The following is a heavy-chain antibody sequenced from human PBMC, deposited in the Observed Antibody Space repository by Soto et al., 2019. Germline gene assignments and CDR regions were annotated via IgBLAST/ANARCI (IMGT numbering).Heavy chain of an antibody. J-gene: IGHJ6*02. CDR2: IYYSGST. CDR3: ARSRDDRYYYYYGMDV. CDR1: GGSISSGGYY. Sequence: PSETLSLTCTVSGGSISSGGYYWSWIRQHPGKGLEWIGYIYYSGSTYYNPSLKSRVTISVDTSKNQFSLKLSSVTAADTAVYYCARSRDDRYYYYYGMDVWGQGTTVTVSS. D-gene: IGHD1-1*01. V-gene: IGHV4-31*03.